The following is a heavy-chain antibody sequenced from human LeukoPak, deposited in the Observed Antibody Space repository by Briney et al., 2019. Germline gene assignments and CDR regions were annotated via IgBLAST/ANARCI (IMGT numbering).Heavy chain of an antibody. D-gene: IGHD3-3*01. CDR2: INWNGVST. J-gene: IGHJ4*02. Sequence: GGSLRLSCVASGFIFGDYGMSWVRQAPGKGLEWVAGINWNGVSTGYVDSVQGRFTISRDNAKNSLYLEMNNVRADDTALYYCARDPSVGFVEWFSHWGQGTLVTVSS. CDR3: ARDPSVGFVEWFSH. V-gene: IGHV3-20*04. CDR1: GFIFGDYG.